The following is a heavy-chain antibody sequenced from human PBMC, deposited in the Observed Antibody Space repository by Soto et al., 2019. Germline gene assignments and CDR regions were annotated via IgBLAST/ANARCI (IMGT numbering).Heavy chain of an antibody. CDR3: AKDQVDVNWLYDFLSGYYGLCDY. Sequence: GGSKRLSCAASELNFRSYAMSWVSQAQGKGLEWVSAISGSGGSTYYADSVKGRFTISRDNSKNTLYLQMNSLRAEDTAVYYCAKDQVDVNWLYDFLSGYYGLCDYWGQGTLVTVFS. V-gene: IGHV3-23*01. CDR2: ISGSGGST. CDR1: ELNFRSYA. D-gene: IGHD3-3*01. J-gene: IGHJ4*02.